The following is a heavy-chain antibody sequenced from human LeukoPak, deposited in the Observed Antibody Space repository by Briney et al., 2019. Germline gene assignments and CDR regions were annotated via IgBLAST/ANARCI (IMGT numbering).Heavy chain of an antibody. CDR2: ISTYNGNT. J-gene: IGHJ4*02. Sequence: ASVKVSCKASGYTFTSYGISWVRQAPGQGLEWMGWISTYNGNTHYAQNLQGRVTMTTDTSTSTAYMELRSLRSDDTAVYYCARSSLAVAGSVFDYWGQGTLVTVSS. V-gene: IGHV1-18*01. CDR1: GYTFTSYG. CDR3: ARSSLAVAGSVFDY. D-gene: IGHD6-19*01.